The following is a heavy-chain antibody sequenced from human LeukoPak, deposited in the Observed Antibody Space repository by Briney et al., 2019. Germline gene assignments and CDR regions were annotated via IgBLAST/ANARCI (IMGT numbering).Heavy chain of an antibody. Sequence: GASVKVSCKASGGTFSSYAINWVRQATGQGLEWMGWMNPNSGNTGYAQKFQGRVTITRNTSISTAYMELSSLRSEDTAVYYCARGFRLRGVATIVYYYYMDVWGKGTTVTVSS. CDR2: MNPNSGNT. J-gene: IGHJ6*03. CDR3: ARGFRLRGVATIVYYYYMDV. D-gene: IGHD5-12*01. CDR1: GGTFSSYA. V-gene: IGHV1-8*03.